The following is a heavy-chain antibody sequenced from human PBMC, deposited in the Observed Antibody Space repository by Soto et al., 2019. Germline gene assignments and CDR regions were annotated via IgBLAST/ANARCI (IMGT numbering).Heavy chain of an antibody. V-gene: IGHV3-23*01. J-gene: IGHJ4*02. CDR1: GFTFSSYA. Sequence: PGGALRLSCAASGFTFSSYAMSRVRPAAVKGLEWVSAISGSGGSTYYADSVKGRFTISRDNSKNTLYLQMNSLRAEDTAVYYCAKDRYYDSSGYYFFDYWGQGTLVTVSS. CDR2: ISGSGGST. CDR3: AKDRYYDSSGYYFFDY. D-gene: IGHD3-22*01.